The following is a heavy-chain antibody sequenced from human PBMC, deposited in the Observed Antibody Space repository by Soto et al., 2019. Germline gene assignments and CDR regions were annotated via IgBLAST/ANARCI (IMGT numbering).Heavy chain of an antibody. D-gene: IGHD6-25*01. CDR2: ISAYDGHT. J-gene: IGHJ4*02. CDR3: ERDKGNGREAADY. CDR1: GYTFTNYG. V-gene: IGHV1-18*01. Sequence: GASVKVSCKASGYTFTNYGISWVRQAPGQGLEWMGWISAYDGHTYFAQNFQDRVTLTTHTSTSTAYMELRSLRSDDTAVYYCERDKGNGREAADYWGQGTLVTVSS.